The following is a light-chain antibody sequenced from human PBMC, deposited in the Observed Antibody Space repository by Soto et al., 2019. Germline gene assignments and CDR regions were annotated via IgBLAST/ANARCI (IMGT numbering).Light chain of an antibody. Sequence: DIQMTQSPSSLSASVGDRVSITCRASQSISNYLNWYQQKPGKAPKLLIYTASSLQSGVPSRFSGSGSGTDFTLTVSSLQPEDFATYFSQQSYSTPWTFGHGTKVQI. V-gene: IGKV1-39*01. CDR1: QSISNY. CDR2: TAS. CDR3: QQSYSTPWT. J-gene: IGKJ1*01.